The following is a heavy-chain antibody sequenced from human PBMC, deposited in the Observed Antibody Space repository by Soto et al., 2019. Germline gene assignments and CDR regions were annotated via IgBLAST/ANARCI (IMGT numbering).Heavy chain of an antibody. D-gene: IGHD1-26*01. V-gene: IGHV1-18*01. CDR3: ASDLGAQIVDY. CDR2: ISGYNGNT. CDR1: GYTFISYG. Sequence: QVQPVQSGAEVKKPGASVKVSCKASGYTFISYGISWVRQAPGQGLEWMGWISGYNGNTKYAQTLQGRVTLTTDTATSAAYMELRSLRSDDTAVYYCASDLGAQIVDYWGQGTLVTVSS. J-gene: IGHJ4*02.